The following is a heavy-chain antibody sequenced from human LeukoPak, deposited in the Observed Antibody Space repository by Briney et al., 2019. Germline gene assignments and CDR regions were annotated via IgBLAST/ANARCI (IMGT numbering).Heavy chain of an antibody. CDR3: VSSEWYAAFDI. V-gene: IGHV3-74*01. CDR1: GFSFSSHW. Sequence: GGSLRLSCAAAGFSFSSHWMHWVRQAPGKGLVWVSRINSDGSSISYADSVKGRFTISRDNAKNTLYLQMNSLRAEDTAVYYCVSSEWYAAFDIWGQGTIVTVSS. D-gene: IGHD6-19*01. J-gene: IGHJ3*02. CDR2: INSDGSSI.